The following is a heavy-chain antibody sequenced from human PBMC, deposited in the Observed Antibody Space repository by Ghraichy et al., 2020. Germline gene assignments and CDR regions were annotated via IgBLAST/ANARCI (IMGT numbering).Heavy chain of an antibody. J-gene: IGHJ4*02. V-gene: IGHV3-23*01. Sequence: GESLNISCAASGFTFSSYAMSWVRQAPGKGLEWVSAISGSGGSTYYADSVKGRFTISRDNSKNTLYLQMNSLRAEDTAVYYCAKVPAATRADPFEWGQGTLVTVSS. CDR3: AKVPAATRADPFE. CDR1: GFTFSSYA. D-gene: IGHD2-15*01. CDR2: ISGSGGST.